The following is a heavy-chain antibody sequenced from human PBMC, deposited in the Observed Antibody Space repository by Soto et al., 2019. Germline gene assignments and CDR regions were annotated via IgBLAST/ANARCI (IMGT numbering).Heavy chain of an antibody. D-gene: IGHD2-2*01. CDR1: AFTFNNFP. J-gene: IGHJ6*02. CDR2: ITTTSTYK. Sequence: PGGSLRLSCVASAFTFNNFPMHWVRQAPGKGLQWLASITTTSTYKYYADSVKGRFSISRDNAKNSLYLELTNLRSEDTAVYYCAREKCSSTSCNHGMDVWGLGTTGTVSS. V-gene: IGHV3-21*01. CDR3: AREKCSSTSCNHGMDV.